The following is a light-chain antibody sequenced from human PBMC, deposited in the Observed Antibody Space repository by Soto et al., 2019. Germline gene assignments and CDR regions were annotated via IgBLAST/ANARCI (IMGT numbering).Light chain of an antibody. Sequence: EIVLTQSPATLSLSPGERATLSCRASQSVSSYLAWYQQKPGQAPRLLIYDASNMATGIPARFSGSGSGTDFTLTISSLEPEDFAVYYCQQRSNWPPSITFGHGTRLEIK. CDR2: DAS. CDR1: QSVSSY. J-gene: IGKJ5*01. V-gene: IGKV3-11*01. CDR3: QQRSNWPPSIT.